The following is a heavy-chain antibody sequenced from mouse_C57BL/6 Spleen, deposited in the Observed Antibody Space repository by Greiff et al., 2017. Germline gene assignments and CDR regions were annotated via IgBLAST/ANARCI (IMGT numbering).Heavy chain of an antibody. CDR3: ARKEDYGSWAY. V-gene: IGHV2-9-1*01. CDR2: IWPGGGT. CDR1: GFSLTSYA. Sequence: VKLQESGPGLVAPSQSLSITCTVSGFSLTSYAISWVRQPPGKGLEWLGVIWPGGGTNYNSALNSRLSISKDNSKSQVFLKMNSLQTDDTARYYCARKEDYGSWAYWGQGTLVTVSA. D-gene: IGHD1-1*01. J-gene: IGHJ3*01.